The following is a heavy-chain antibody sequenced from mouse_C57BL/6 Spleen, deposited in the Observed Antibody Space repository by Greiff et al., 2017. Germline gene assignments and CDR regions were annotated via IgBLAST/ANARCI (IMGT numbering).Heavy chain of an antibody. J-gene: IGHJ2*01. CDR1: GFNIKDDY. D-gene: IGHD3-3*01. Sequence: VQLQQSGAELVRPGASVKLSCTASGFNIKDDYMHWVKQRPEQGLEWIGWFDPENGYTEYASKFQGKATITADTSSHTADLQLSSLTSEDTAVYYCTTLTGHFDYWGQGTTLTVSS. CDR2: FDPENGYT. CDR3: TTLTGHFDY. V-gene: IGHV14-4*01.